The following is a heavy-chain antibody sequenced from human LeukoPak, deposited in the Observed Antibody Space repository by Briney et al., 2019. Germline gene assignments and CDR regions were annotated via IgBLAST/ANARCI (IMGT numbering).Heavy chain of an antibody. CDR3: AREGVIGKQQLVPRRRGWFDP. J-gene: IGHJ5*02. Sequence: SETLSLTCAVYGGSFSGYYWSWIRQPPGKGLEWIGEINHSGSTNYNPPLKSRVTISVDTSKNQFSLKLSSVTAADTAVYYCAREGVIGKQQLVPRRRGWFDPWGQGTLVTVSS. D-gene: IGHD6-13*01. CDR2: INHSGST. V-gene: IGHV4-34*01. CDR1: GGSFSGYY.